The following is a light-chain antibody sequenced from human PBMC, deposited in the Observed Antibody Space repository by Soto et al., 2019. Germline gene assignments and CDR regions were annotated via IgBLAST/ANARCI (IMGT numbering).Light chain of an antibody. V-gene: IGKV4-1*01. J-gene: IGKJ2*01. Sequence: DFVMTQFPDSLAVSLGERATIKCKSSQSVLSSVTNKNYLAWYQQRPGQPPKLLASWASARESGIPDRFSGSGSGTDFTLIIDDLQAEDVAVYYWQQYLSSLPTFGQGTKLEIK. CDR1: QSVLSSVTNKNY. CDR2: WAS. CDR3: QQYLSSLPT.